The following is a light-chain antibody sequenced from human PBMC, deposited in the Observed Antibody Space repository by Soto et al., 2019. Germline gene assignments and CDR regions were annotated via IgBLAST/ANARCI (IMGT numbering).Light chain of an antibody. CDR1: NRDVGSYNL. V-gene: IGLV2-14*01. CDR3: SSYTTPSTRV. J-gene: IGLJ3*02. Sequence: QSALTQPASVSGSPGQSITIACTGTNRDVGSYNLVSWYQQRPGEAPKLIISEVRNRPSGISYRFTGSKSGNTASLTISGLQAEDGADYYCSSYTTPSTRVFGGGTTLPVL. CDR2: EVR.